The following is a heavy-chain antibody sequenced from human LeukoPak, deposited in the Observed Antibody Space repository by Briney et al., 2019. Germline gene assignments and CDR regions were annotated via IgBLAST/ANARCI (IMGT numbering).Heavy chain of an antibody. CDR1: GFTFSSYS. J-gene: IGHJ5*02. V-gene: IGHV3-21*01. Sequence: GGSLRLSCAASGFTFSSYSMNWVRQAPGKGLEGVSSISSSSSYIYYADSVKGRFTISRDNAKNSLYLQMNSLRAEDTAVYYCARDPGIQLKSWFDPWGQGTLVTVSS. CDR2: ISSSSSYI. CDR3: ARDPGIQLKSWFDP. D-gene: IGHD5-18*01.